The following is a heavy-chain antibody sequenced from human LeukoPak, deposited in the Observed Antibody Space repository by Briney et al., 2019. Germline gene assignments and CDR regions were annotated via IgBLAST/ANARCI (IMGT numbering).Heavy chain of an antibody. Sequence: GGSLRLSCAASGFTFSSYWMHWVRQAPGKGLVWVSRINTDGSSTSYADSVKGRFTISRDNAKNTLYLQMNSLRAEDTAVYYCARGCTSCPFDYWGQGTLVTVSS. J-gene: IGHJ4*02. CDR3: ARGCTSCPFDY. D-gene: IGHD2-2*01. CDR1: GFTFSSYW. V-gene: IGHV3-74*01. CDR2: INTDGSST.